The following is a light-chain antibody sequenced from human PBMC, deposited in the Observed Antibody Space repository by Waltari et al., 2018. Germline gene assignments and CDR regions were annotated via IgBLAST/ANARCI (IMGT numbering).Light chain of an antibody. CDR1: QSISTY. CDR2: GAS. Sequence: DFQMTQSPSFLAASVGDRVTITCRASQSISTYLNWYQQQPGKAPKLLIYGASSLQSGVPSRFSGSGSGTDFTLTISSLEPEDFATYYCQQGYRNLFGQGTKLEIK. V-gene: IGKV1-39*01. CDR3: QQGYRNL. J-gene: IGKJ2*01.